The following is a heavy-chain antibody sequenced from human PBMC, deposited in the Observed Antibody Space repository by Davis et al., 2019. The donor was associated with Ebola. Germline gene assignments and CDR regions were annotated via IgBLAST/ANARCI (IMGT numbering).Heavy chain of an antibody. Sequence: MPGGSLRLSCAVSGGSISSSNWWSWVRPPPGRGLEWFGEIYHSGSTNYNPSLKSRVTISVDKSKNQFSLKLSSVTAADTAVYYCARDLLGGGYWGQGTLVTVSS. D-gene: IGHD4-23*01. CDR3: ARDLLGGGY. CDR2: IYHSGST. V-gene: IGHV4-4*02. J-gene: IGHJ4*02. CDR1: GGSISSSNW.